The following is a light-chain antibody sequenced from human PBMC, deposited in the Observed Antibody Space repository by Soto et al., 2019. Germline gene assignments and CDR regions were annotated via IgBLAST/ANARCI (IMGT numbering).Light chain of an antibody. CDR1: QDIRSW. CDR2: DST. J-gene: IGKJ2*01. V-gene: IGKV1-12*01. CDR3: QHANSFPYT. Sequence: DIQMTQSPSSVSASVGERVTITCRASQDIRSWLVWYQHKPGKAPNLLMFDSTTLQSGVPSRFSGSGSVTDFTLTISSLQPEDFATYYCQHANSFPYTFGQGTKLDIK.